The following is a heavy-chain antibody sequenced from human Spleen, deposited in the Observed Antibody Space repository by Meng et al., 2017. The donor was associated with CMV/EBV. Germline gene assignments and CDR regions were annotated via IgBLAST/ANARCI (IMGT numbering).Heavy chain of an antibody. CDR3: ASTPITARPYQFDY. CDR2: INANNGAT. J-gene: IGHJ4*02. V-gene: IGHV1-2*02. Sequence: ASVKVSCKASGSIFSDQYIHWVRQARGQGLERMGWINANNGATHYAQSFQDRLTVTRDTSISTAYMDLKKLRSDDTAAYYCASTPITARPYQFDYWGQGTLVTVSS. D-gene: IGHD6-6*01. CDR1: GSIFSDQY.